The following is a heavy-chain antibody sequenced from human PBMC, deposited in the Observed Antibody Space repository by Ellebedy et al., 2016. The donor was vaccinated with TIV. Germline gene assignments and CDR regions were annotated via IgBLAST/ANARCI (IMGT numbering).Heavy chain of an antibody. CDR2: MYYSGTT. Sequence: SETLSLTCTVSGGSIDSSSNYWGWIRQPPGKGLEWIGSMYYSGTTYYNPSLKSRVTISVDTSKSQSSLKLTSVTAADTAVYYCARWFGELLYVRWFDPWGQGTLVTVSS. CDR1: GGSIDSSSNY. V-gene: IGHV4-39*01. CDR3: ARWFGELLYVRWFDP. J-gene: IGHJ5*02. D-gene: IGHD3-10*01.